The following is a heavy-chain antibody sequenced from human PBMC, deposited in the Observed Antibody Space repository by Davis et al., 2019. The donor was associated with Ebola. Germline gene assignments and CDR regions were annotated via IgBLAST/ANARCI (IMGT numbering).Heavy chain of an antibody. J-gene: IGHJ4*02. D-gene: IGHD3-10*01. CDR1: GGSFNGYY. CDR3: ARAGVYRPYYVDY. V-gene: IGHV4-34*01. Sequence: PSETLSLTCAVYGGSFNGYYWSWIRQPPGKGLEWIGEINHSGSTNYNPSLKSRVTISVDTSKNKFTLELSSVTAADTAVYYCARAGVYRPYYVDYWGQGPRSPSPQ. CDR2: INHSGST.